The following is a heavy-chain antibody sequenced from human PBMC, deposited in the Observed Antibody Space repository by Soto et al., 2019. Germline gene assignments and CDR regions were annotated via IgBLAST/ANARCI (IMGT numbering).Heavy chain of an antibody. CDR3: AKGSWHYENYYYYGMDV. Sequence: GGSLRLSCAASGFTFSSYAMSWVRQAPGKGLEWVSTISASGGSTYSADSVKGRFTISRDDSKSTLYMQMNSLRAEETAVYYCAKGSWHYENYYYYGMDVWGQGTTVTVSS. CDR1: GFTFSSYA. V-gene: IGHV3-23*01. J-gene: IGHJ6*02. D-gene: IGHD1-7*01. CDR2: ISASGGST.